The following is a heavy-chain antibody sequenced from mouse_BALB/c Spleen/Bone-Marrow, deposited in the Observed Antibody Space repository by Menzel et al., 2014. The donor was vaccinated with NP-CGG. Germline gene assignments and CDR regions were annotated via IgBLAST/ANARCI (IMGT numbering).Heavy chain of an antibody. J-gene: IGHJ4*01. Sequence: QVQLKESGPGLVEPSQSLSISCTVSGFSLTDYGVTWIRQPPGKGLEWLGVIWGGGSTFYNSSLRSRLNVSNDNSKSQVFLKRNSLQADDTAKYYCAKLNWVYAMDYCGQGTTVTVSS. D-gene: IGHD4-1*02. CDR2: IWGGGST. CDR3: AKLNWVYAMDY. V-gene: IGHV2-6-5*01. CDR1: GFSLTDYG.